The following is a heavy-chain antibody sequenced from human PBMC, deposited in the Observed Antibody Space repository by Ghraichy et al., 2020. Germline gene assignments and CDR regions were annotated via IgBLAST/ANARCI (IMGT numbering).Heavy chain of an antibody. CDR1: GFTFTSYW. D-gene: IGHD3-10*01. V-gene: IGHV3-74*01. CDR2: INSDGCST. J-gene: IGHJ4*02. CDR3: ARDHKRVMVQGGIGY. Sequence: GSLRLSCAASGFTFTSYWMHWVRQAPGKGLVWVSRINSDGCSTSYADSVKGRFTISRDNAKNTLYLQMNSLRAEDTAVYYCARDHKRVMVQGGIGYWGQVTLVT.